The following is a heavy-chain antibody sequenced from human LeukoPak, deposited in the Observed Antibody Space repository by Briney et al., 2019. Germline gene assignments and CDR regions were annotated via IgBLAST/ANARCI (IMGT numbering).Heavy chain of an antibody. CDR3: ASLYYDFWSGYRYYFDS. V-gene: IGHV4-59*01. CDR1: GGSISSYY. D-gene: IGHD3-3*01. Sequence: SETLSLTCTVSGGSISSYYWTWIRQPPGKGLEWIGYIYYSGSTNYNPSLKSRVTISVDTSKNQFSLKLTSVTTADTAVYYCASLYYDFWSGYRYYFDSWGQGTLVTVSS. CDR2: IYYSGST. J-gene: IGHJ4*02.